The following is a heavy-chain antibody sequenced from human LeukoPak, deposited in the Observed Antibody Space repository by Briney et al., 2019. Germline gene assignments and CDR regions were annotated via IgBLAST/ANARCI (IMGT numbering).Heavy chain of an antibody. CDR3: ARGYKYYYDSSGYYDY. V-gene: IGHV4-34*01. D-gene: IGHD3-22*01. Sequence: PSETLSLTCAVYGGSFSGYYWSWIRQPPGKGLEWIGEINHSGSINYNPSLKSRVTISVDTSKNQFSLKLSSVTAADTAVYYCARGYKYYYDSSGYYDYWGQGTLVTVSS. CDR1: GGSFSGYY. J-gene: IGHJ4*02. CDR2: INHSGSI.